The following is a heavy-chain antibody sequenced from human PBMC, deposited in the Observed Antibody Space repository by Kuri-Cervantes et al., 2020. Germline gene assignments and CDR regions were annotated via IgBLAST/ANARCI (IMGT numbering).Heavy chain of an antibody. Sequence: GGSLRLSCAASGFTFNNYWMHWVRQAPGKGLEWVGRIKSKTDGGTTDYAAPVKGRFTISRDDSKNTLYLQMNSLRAEDTAVYYCARDLYSYGPWGYYGMDVWGQGTTVTVSS. CDR3: ARDLYSYGPWGYYGMDV. J-gene: IGHJ6*02. V-gene: IGHV3-15*01. CDR2: IKSKTDGGTT. CDR1: GFTFNNYW. D-gene: IGHD5-18*01.